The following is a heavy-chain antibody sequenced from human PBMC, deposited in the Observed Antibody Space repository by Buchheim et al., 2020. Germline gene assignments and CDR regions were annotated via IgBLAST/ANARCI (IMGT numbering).Heavy chain of an antibody. CDR3: ASQDFWSGEIDY. CDR2: INHSGST. Sequence: QVQLQQWGAGLLKPSETLSLTCAVYGGSFSGYYWSWIRQPPGKGLEWIGEINHSGSTNYNPSLKSRVTISVDTSKNKFSLKLSSVTAADTAVYYCASQDFWSGEIDYWGQGTL. V-gene: IGHV4-34*01. J-gene: IGHJ4*02. D-gene: IGHD3-3*01. CDR1: GGSFSGYY.